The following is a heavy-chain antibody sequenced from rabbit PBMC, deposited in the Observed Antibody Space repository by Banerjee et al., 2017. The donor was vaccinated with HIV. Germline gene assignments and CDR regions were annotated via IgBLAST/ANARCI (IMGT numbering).Heavy chain of an antibody. J-gene: IGHJ4*01. CDR1: GFSFSSSYY. D-gene: IGHD8-1*01. CDR3: ARDRAGSSYYTGYYFNL. Sequence: QEQLEESGGDLVKPEGSLTLTCTASGFSFSSSYYMCWVRQAPGKGLEWIACIYAGSSGSTYYASWAKGRFTISKTSSTTVTLQMTSLTAADTATYFCARDRAGSSYYTGYYFNLWGPGTLVTVS. CDR2: IYAGSSGST. V-gene: IGHV1S45*01.